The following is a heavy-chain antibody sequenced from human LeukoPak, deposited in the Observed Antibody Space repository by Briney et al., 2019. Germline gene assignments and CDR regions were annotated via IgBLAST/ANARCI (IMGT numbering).Heavy chain of an antibody. D-gene: IGHD2-2*01. Sequence: ASVKVSCKASGYTFTSYDINWVRQATGQGLEWMGWMNPNSGNTGYAQKLQGRVTITRNTSISTAYMELSSLRSEDTAVYYCARRGYCSSTSCPKGFDPWGQGTLVTASS. CDR1: GYTFTSYD. CDR2: MNPNSGNT. CDR3: ARRGYCSSTSCPKGFDP. V-gene: IGHV1-8*03. J-gene: IGHJ5*02.